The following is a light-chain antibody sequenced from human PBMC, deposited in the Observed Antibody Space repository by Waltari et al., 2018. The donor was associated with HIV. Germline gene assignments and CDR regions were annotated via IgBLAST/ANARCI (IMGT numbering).Light chain of an antibody. CDR1: SSAVGGSKS. CDR3: CSYAGNYTLV. Sequence: QSALTQPRSVSGSPGQSVTISRTGTSSAVGGSKSVSWYQQPPGKAPKFMIYDVSKRPSGFPDRFSGSKSGNTASLTISGLQAEDEADYYCCSYAGNYTLVFGGGTKLTVL. V-gene: IGLV2-11*01. CDR2: DVS. J-gene: IGLJ3*02.